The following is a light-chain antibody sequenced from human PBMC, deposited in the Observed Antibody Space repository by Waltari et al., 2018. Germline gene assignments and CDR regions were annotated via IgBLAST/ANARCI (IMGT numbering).Light chain of an antibody. CDR1: SSHVGTNT. Sequence: SVLTQPPSASGHPGRRVTNPCSGSSSHVGTNTVNWYQQLPGTAPKPLIYSNNQRPSGVPDRFSGSKSGTAASLAISGLQSEDEADDYCAAWDDSLNGDVVFGGGTKLTVL. V-gene: IGLV1-44*01. CDR3: AAWDDSLNGDVV. J-gene: IGLJ2*01. CDR2: SNN.